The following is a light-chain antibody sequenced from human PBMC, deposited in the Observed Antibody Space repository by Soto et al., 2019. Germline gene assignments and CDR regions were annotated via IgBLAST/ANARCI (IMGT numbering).Light chain of an antibody. CDR3: QQRSNWPRGYT. J-gene: IGKJ2*01. CDR1: QSVSSY. CDR2: DAS. Sequence: EIVLTQSPATLSLSPGERATLSCRASQSVSSYLAWYQQKPGQAPRLLIYDASNRATGIPARFSGSGSGTDFTLTISSLEPEDFEVYYCQQRSNWPRGYTFGQGTKLEIK. V-gene: IGKV3-11*01.